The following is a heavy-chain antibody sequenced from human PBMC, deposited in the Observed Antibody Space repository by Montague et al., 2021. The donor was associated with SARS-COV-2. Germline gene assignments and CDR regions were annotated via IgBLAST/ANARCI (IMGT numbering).Heavy chain of an antibody. CDR2: IYDSGST. J-gene: IGHJ5*02. CDR1: GDSVISDKYY. V-gene: IGHV4-61*01. Sequence: SETLSLTCTVTGDSVISDKYYWSWIRQPPGKGLEWTGFIYDSGSTSYNPSLHSRVTITIDTSKNQFSLNLMSVTPADTAVYYCVKGSGYPWGQGTQVTVSS. CDR3: VKGSGYP. D-gene: IGHD3-22*01.